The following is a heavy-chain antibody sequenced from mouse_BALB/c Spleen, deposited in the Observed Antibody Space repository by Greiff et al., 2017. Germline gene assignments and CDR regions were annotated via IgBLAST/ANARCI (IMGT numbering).Heavy chain of an antibody. Sequence: DVKLQESGPGLVKPSQSLSLTCTVTGYSITSDYAWNWIRQFPGNKLEWMGYISYSGSTSYNPSLKSRISITRDTSKNQFFLQLNSVTTEDTATYYCARGIYYGYDSVAYWGQGTLVTVSA. J-gene: IGHJ3*01. V-gene: IGHV3-2*02. CDR2: ISYSGST. D-gene: IGHD2-2*01. CDR3: ARGIYYGYDSVAY. CDR1: GYSITSDYA.